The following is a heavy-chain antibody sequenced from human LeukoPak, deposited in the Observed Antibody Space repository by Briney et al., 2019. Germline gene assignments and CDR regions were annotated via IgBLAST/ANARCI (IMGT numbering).Heavy chain of an antibody. V-gene: IGHV4-4*07. CDR1: GVSISSYY. D-gene: IGHD3-22*01. CDR2: IYTSGGT. CDR3: ARDRYYYDSSGYRRMDV. Sequence: SSETLSLTCTVSGVSISSYYWSWIRQPAGKGLEWIGRIYTSGGTNYNPSLKSRVTMSVDTSKNQFSLKLSSVTAADTAVYYCARDRYYYDSSGYRRMDVWGKGTTVTVSS. J-gene: IGHJ6*04.